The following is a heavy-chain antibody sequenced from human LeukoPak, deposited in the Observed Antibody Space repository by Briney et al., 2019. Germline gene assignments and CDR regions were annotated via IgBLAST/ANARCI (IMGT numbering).Heavy chain of an antibody. D-gene: IGHD6-19*01. Sequence: PGGSLRLSCAASGFTVSSYEMNWVRQAPGKGLEWVSYISSSGSTIYYADSVKGRFTISRDNAKNSLYLQMNCLRAEDTAVYYCARDQISSSGWYGSPFDYWGQGTLVTVSS. CDR3: ARDQISSSGWYGSPFDY. V-gene: IGHV3-48*03. J-gene: IGHJ4*02. CDR1: GFTVSSYE. CDR2: ISSSGSTI.